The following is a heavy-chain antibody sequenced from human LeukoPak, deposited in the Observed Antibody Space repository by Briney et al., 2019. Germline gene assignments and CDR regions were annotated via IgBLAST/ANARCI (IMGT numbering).Heavy chain of an antibody. V-gene: IGHV3-48*03. CDR2: ISSSGSTI. CDR3: AKEIGYNWNDHNWFDP. Sequence: PGGSLRLSCAASGFTFSSYEMNWVRQAPGKGLEWVSYISSSGSTIYYADSVKGRFTISRDNAKNTLYLQMNSLRAEDTAVYYCAKEIGYNWNDHNWFDPWGQGTLVTVSS. J-gene: IGHJ5*02. CDR1: GFTFSSYE. D-gene: IGHD1-1*01.